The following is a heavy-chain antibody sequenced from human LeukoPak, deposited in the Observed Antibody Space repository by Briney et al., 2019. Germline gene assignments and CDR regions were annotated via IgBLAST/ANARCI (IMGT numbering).Heavy chain of an antibody. Sequence: PSETLSLTCAVYGGSFSGYYWSWIRQPPGKGLEWIGEINHSGSTNYNPSLKSRVTISVDTSKNQFSLKLSSVTAADTAVYYCARALKTAMVTRAPPPTKRRYYYMDVWGKGTTVTVSS. CDR1: GGSFSGYY. D-gene: IGHD5-18*01. CDR3: ARALKTAMVTRAPPPTKRRYYYMDV. J-gene: IGHJ6*03. V-gene: IGHV4-34*01. CDR2: INHSGST.